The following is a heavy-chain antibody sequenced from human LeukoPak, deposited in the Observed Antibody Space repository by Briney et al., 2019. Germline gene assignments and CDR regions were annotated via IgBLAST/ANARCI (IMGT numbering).Heavy chain of an antibody. D-gene: IGHD3-3*01. CDR1: GYSFTSYW. V-gene: IGHV5-51*01. CDR3: ARGVRDFWSGYYWFDP. CDR2: IYPGDSDT. Sequence: GESLKISCKGSGYSFTSYWIGWVRQMPGKGLEWMGIIYPGDSDTRYSPSFQGQVTISADKSISTAYLQWSSLKASDTAMYYCARGVRDFWSGYYWFDPWGQGTLVTVSS. J-gene: IGHJ5*02.